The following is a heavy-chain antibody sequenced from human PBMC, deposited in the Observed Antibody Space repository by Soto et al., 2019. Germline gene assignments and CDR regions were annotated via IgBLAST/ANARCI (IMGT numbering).Heavy chain of an antibody. V-gene: IGHV3-23*01. D-gene: IGHD7-27*01. CDR3: AKGLTGAPYYAMDV. Sequence: GGSLRLSCAASGFTFSSYGMSWVRQAPGKGLEWVSAITGSGGRTYYADSVKGRFTISGDNSKNTLYLQMNSLRAEDTAVYYCAKGLTGAPYYAMDVWGQGTTVTVSS. CDR2: ITGSGGRT. J-gene: IGHJ6*02. CDR1: GFTFSSYG.